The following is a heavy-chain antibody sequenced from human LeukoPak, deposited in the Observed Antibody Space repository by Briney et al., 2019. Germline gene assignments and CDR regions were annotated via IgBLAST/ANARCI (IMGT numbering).Heavy chain of an antibody. CDR2: ISYSGST. D-gene: IGHD6-13*01. CDR3: ARGYSSSWYWFDP. V-gene: IGHV4-59*08. CDR1: GGSISSYY. Sequence: PSETLSLTCTVSGGSISSYYWSWIRQPPGKGLEWIGHISYSGSTNYNPSLKSRVTISVDTSKNQFSLKLSSVTAADTAVYYCARGYSSSWYWFDPWGQGTLVTVSS. J-gene: IGHJ5*02.